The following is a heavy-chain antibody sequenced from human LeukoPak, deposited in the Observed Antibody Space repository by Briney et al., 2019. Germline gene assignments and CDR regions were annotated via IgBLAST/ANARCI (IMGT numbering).Heavy chain of an antibody. CDR3: ASEDYDILTGYQGVY. CDR2: INHSGST. D-gene: IGHD3-9*01. J-gene: IGHJ4*02. CDR1: GGSFSGYY. V-gene: IGHV4-34*01. Sequence: PSETLSLTCAVYGGSFSGYYWSWIRQPPGKGLEWTGEINHSGSTNYNPSLKSRVTISVDTSKNQFSLKLSSVTAADTAVYYCASEDYDILTGYQGVYWGQGTLVTVSS.